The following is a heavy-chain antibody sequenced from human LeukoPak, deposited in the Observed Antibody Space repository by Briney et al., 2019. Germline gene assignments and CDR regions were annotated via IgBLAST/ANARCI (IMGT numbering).Heavy chain of an antibody. CDR2: IYTSGST. CDR3: ARYITIFGVGYYYYYMDV. Sequence: PSQTLSLTCTVSGGSISSGSYYWSWIRQPAGKGLEWIGRIYTSGSTNYNPSLKSRVTISVDTSKNQFSLKLSSVTAADTAVYYCARYITIFGVGYYYYYMDVWGKGTTVTVSS. J-gene: IGHJ6*03. V-gene: IGHV4-61*02. CDR1: GGSISSGSYY. D-gene: IGHD3-3*01.